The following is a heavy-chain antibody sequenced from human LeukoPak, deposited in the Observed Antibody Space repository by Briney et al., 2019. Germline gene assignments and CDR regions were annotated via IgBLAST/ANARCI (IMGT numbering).Heavy chain of an antibody. CDR1: GFTLSSYS. J-gene: IGHJ4*02. D-gene: IGHD5-24*01. CDR3: AREGYSPRDGYNFNFDY. CDR2: ISSSSYR. Sequence: GGSLRLSCAASGFTLSSYSMNWVRQAPGKGLEWVSSISSSSYRYYADSVKGRFTISRDNAKNSLYLQMNSLRAEDTAVYYCAREGYSPRDGYNFNFDYWGQGTLVTVSS. V-gene: IGHV3-21*01.